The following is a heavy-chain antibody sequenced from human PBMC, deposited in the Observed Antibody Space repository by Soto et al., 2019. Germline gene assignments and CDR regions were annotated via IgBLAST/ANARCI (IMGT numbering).Heavy chain of an antibody. D-gene: IGHD3-22*01. CDR3: ARSEYYYDSSNSVY. CDR1: GGTFSSYA. CDR2: IIPIFGTA. J-gene: IGHJ4*02. V-gene: IGHV1-69*13. Sequence: GASVKVSCKASGGTFSSYAISWVRQAPGQGLEWMGGIIPIFGTANYAQKFQGRVTITADESTSTAYMELSSLRSEDTAVYYCARSEYYYDSSNSVYWGQGTLVTVSS.